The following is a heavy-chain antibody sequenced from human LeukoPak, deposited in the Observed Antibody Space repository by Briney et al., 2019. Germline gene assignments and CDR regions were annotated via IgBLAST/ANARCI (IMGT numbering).Heavy chain of an antibody. CDR1: GFTVSNNY. Sequence: PGGSLRLSCAASGFTVSNNYMTWVRQAPGKGLEWVSVIYSGGNTYYADSVKGRFTISRDNSKNTLYLQMNSLRAEDTAVYYCARGPGLAAAGNCLDYWGQGTLVTVSS. J-gene: IGHJ4*02. CDR2: IYSGGNT. D-gene: IGHD6-13*01. CDR3: ARGPGLAAAGNCLDY. V-gene: IGHV3-66*01.